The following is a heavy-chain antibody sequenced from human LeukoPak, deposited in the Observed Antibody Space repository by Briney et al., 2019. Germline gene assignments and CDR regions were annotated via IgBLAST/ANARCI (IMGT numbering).Heavy chain of an antibody. CDR1: GYTFTSYA. CDR2: INAGNGNT. J-gene: IGHJ4*02. Sequence: ASVKVSCKASGYTFTSYAMHWVRQAPGQRLEWMGWINAGNGNTKYSQKFQGRVTITRDTSASTAYMELSSLRSEDTAVYYCARDGSEDTAWCYWGQGTLVTVSS. D-gene: IGHD5-18*01. V-gene: IGHV1-3*01. CDR3: ARDGSEDTAWCY.